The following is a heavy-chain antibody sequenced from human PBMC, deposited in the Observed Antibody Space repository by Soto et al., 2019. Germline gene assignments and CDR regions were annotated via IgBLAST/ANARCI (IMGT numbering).Heavy chain of an antibody. J-gene: IGHJ6*02. V-gene: IGHV1-2*02. Sequence: ASVKVSCKASGYTFTGYYMHWVRQAPGQGLEWMGWINPNSGGTNYAQKFQGRVTMTRDTSISTAYMELSRLRSDDTAVYYCARGAGAARQNPGGMDVWGQWTTVTVSS. D-gene: IGHD6-6*01. CDR1: GYTFTGYY. CDR2: INPNSGGT. CDR3: ARGAGAARQNPGGMDV.